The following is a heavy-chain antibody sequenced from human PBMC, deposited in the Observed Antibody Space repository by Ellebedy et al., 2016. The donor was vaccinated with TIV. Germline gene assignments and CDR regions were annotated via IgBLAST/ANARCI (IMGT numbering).Heavy chain of an antibody. CDR1: GFTFSSYA. CDR2: ISGSGGST. V-gene: IGHV3-23*01. J-gene: IGHJ4*02. D-gene: IGHD2-15*01. CDR3: AKNTGRDYYFDY. Sequence: GESLKISCAASGFTFSSYAMSWVRQAPGKGLEWVSAISGSGGSTYYADSVKGRFTISRDNSKNTLYLQMNSLRAEDTAVYYCAKNTGRDYYFDYWGQGTLVTVSS.